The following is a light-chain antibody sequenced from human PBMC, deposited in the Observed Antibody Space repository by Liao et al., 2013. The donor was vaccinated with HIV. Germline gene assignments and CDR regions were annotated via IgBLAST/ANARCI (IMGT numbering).Light chain of an antibody. V-gene: IGLV3-1*01. CDR3: QAWDSSPGV. CDR1: KLGDKY. J-gene: IGLJ3*02. CDR2: DDT. Sequence: SYELAQPPSVSVSPGQTASITCSGDKLGDKYASWYQQKPGQSPVLVIYDDTKRPSGIPGRFSGSNSGNTATLTISGTQAMDEADYYCQAWDSSPGVFGGGTKLTVL.